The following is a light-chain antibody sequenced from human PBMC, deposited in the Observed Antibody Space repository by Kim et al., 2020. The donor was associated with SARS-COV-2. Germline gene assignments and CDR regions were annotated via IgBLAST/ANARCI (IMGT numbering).Light chain of an antibody. V-gene: IGKV1-5*01. CDR2: DAS. J-gene: IGKJ1*01. CDR1: QSFSTW. Sequence: DIQMTQSPSTLSASVGDRVTITCRASQSFSTWLAWYQQKPGRAPKLLVYDASTLESGVPSRFSGSGSGTEFTLTISSLQPDDFATYYCQQYDRSRTFGQGTKVDIK. CDR3: QQYDRSRT.